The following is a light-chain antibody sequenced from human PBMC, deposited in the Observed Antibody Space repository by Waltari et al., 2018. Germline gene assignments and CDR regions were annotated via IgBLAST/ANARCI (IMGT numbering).Light chain of an antibody. CDR3: SSYTSSTTSVV. CDR1: TRYVGTYNY. V-gene: IGLV2-14*03. J-gene: IGLJ2*01. CDR2: DVT. Sequence: QSALTQPASVSGSPGQSITISCTGTTRYVGTYNYVSWYQQRPGKAPKLIIYDVTKRPSGVSNRFSGSKSGNTASLTIAGLQAEDEADYYCSSYTSSTTSVVFGGGTKVTVL.